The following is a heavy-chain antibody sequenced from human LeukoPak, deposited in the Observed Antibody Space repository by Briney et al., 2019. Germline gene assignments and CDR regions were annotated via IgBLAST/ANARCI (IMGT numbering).Heavy chain of an antibody. V-gene: IGHV1-69*04. Sequence: GASVKVSCKASGGTFSSYAISWVRQAPGQGLECMGRIIPILGIANYAQKFQGRVTITADKSTSTAYMELSSLRSEDTAVYYCARTSLGTMIVVVRRLDGFDIWGQGTMVTVSS. D-gene: IGHD3-22*01. CDR2: IIPILGIA. CDR1: GGTFSSYA. J-gene: IGHJ3*02. CDR3: ARTSLGTMIVVVRRLDGFDI.